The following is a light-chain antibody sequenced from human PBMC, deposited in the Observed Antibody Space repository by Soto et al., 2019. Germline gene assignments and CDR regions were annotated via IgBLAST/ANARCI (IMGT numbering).Light chain of an antibody. J-gene: IGKJ1*01. Sequence: EVVMTQSPATLSVSPGGRATLSCWASQNIRTSLAWYQQKPGQAPRLIIYDASIRVTGVPARFSGSGSGTEFTLTISSLQSEDFAVYHCHQYNNWPPWTFGPGTKVEIK. CDR2: DAS. V-gene: IGKV3-15*01. CDR3: HQYNNWPPWT. CDR1: QNIRTS.